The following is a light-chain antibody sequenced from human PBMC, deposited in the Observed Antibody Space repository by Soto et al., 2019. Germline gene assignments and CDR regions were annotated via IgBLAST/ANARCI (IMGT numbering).Light chain of an antibody. Sequence: DIQMTQSPSSLSASVGDRVTITCQASQDISNYLNWYQQKPGKAPKLLIYDASNFETGVPSRFSGSGSGTDFTVTISSLQPEDIATYYCQQYDNLPLTFGGGTQVEIK. V-gene: IGKV1-33*01. CDR1: QDISNY. CDR2: DAS. J-gene: IGKJ4*01. CDR3: QQYDNLPLT.